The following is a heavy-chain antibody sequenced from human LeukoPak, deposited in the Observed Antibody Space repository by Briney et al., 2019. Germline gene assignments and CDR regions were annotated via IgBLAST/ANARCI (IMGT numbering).Heavy chain of an antibody. CDR2: IYTSGST. Sequence: SETLSLPCTVSGGSIISYYWSCIRQPAGKGLEWIGRIYTSGSTNYNPSLKSRVTMSVDTSKNQFSLRLSSVTAADTAVYYCARSFISVAGTFDSWGQGTLVTVSS. J-gene: IGHJ4*02. D-gene: IGHD6-19*01. CDR1: GGSIISYY. CDR3: ARSFISVAGTFDS. V-gene: IGHV4-4*07.